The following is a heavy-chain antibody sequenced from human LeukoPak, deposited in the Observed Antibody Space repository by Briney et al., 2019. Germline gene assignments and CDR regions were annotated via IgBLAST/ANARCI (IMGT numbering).Heavy chain of an antibody. V-gene: IGHV3-30*04. CDR1: GFTFSSYA. D-gene: IGHD2-15*01. Sequence: GGSLRLSCAASGFTFSSYAMHWVRQAPGKGLEWVAVISYDGSNKYYTDSVKGRFTISRDKSKNTLYLQMNSLRAEDTAVYYCAKGGEGYSFDYWAREPWSPSPQ. CDR3: AKGGEGYSFDY. J-gene: IGHJ4*02. CDR2: ISYDGSNK.